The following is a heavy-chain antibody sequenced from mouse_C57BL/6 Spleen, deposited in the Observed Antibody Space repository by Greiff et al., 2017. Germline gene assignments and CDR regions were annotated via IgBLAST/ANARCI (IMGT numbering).Heavy chain of an antibody. Sequence: VQLQQPGAELVKPGASVKLSCKASGYTFTSYWMHWVKQRPGRGLEWIGRIDPNSGGTKYNEKFKSKATLTVDKPSGTAYMQLSSLTAEDAAVYYCARDYGSSYEDFDVWGTGTTVTVSS. V-gene: IGHV1-72*01. CDR1: GYTFTSYW. J-gene: IGHJ1*03. CDR2: IDPNSGGT. CDR3: ARDYGSSYEDFDV. D-gene: IGHD1-1*01.